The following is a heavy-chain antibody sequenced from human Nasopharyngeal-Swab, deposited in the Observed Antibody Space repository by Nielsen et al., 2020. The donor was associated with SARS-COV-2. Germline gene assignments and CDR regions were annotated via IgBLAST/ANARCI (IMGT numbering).Heavy chain of an antibody. CDR2: INHSGST. J-gene: IGHJ6*02. CDR3: ARGRYSSGQTGYYYYYDGMDV. Sequence: GSLRLSCAVSGGSFSGYYWSWIRQPPGKGLEWIGEINHSGSTNYNPSLKSRVTISVDTSKNQFSLKLSSVTAADTAVYYCARGRYSSGQTGYYYYYDGMDVWGQGTTVTVSS. CDR1: GGSFSGYY. V-gene: IGHV4-34*01. D-gene: IGHD6-19*01.